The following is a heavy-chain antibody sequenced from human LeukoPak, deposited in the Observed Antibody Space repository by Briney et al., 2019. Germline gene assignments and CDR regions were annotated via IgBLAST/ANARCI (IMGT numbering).Heavy chain of an antibody. CDR2: INSDGSST. CDR3: ARAMVSGSYYRFYD. J-gene: IGHJ4*02. D-gene: IGHD1-26*01. Sequence: GGSLRLSCAASGFTFSSYWMRWVRQAPGEGLVWVSRINSDGSSTNYADSVKGRFTISRDNAKNTLYLQMNSLRAEDTAVYYCARAMVSGSYYRFYDWGQGTLVTVSS. CDR1: GFTFSSYW. V-gene: IGHV3-74*01.